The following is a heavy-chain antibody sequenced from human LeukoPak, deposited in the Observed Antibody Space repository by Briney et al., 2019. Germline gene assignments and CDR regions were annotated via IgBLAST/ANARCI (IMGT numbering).Heavy chain of an antibody. V-gene: IGHV1-46*01. CDR3: ATGVGARKYYYDSSGYYGY. J-gene: IGHJ4*02. CDR1: GYTFTSYY. Sequence: ASVKVSCKASGYTFTSYYMHWVRQAPGQGLEWMGIINPSGGSTSYAQKFQGRVTMTRDTSTSTVYMELSSLRSEDTAVYYCATGVGARKYYYDSSGYYGYWGQGTLVTVSS. D-gene: IGHD3-22*01. CDR2: INPSGGST.